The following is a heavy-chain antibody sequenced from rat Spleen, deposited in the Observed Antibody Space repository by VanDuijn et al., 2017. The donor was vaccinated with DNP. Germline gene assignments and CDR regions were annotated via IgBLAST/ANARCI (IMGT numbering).Heavy chain of an antibody. CDR3: ATTRVYVMDA. J-gene: IGHJ4*01. CDR1: GFIFSNYW. D-gene: IGHD1-4*01. V-gene: IGHV5-31*01. CDR2: ITNTGDST. Sequence: EVQLVESGGGPVQPGRSLKISCIASGFIFSNYWMTWIRQAPGKGLEWVASITNTGDSTYYPDSVKGRFTISRDNAENTVYLQMNSLRSEDTATYYCATTRVYVMDAWGQGASVTVSS.